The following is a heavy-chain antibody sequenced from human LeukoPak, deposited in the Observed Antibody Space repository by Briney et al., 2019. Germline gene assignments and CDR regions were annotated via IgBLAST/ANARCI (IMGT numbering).Heavy chain of an antibody. Sequence: GGSLRLSCAASGFSFNSDWMDWVRQAPGKGLEWVADIKHDESEKNYLDSVKGRFTISRDNAQNSLYLQMNGPRVEDTAVYYCTRRLDDWGQGTLVTVSS. CDR2: IKHDESEK. V-gene: IGHV3-7*01. D-gene: IGHD3-16*01. CDR1: GFSFNSDW. J-gene: IGHJ4*02. CDR3: TRRLDD.